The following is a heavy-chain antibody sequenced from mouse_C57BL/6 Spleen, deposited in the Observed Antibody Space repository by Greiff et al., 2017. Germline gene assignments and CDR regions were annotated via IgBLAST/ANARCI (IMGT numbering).Heavy chain of an antibody. D-gene: IGHD1-1*01. J-gene: IGHJ3*01. CDR3: ARIYDY. V-gene: IGHV8-12*01. CDR2: IYWDDDK. CDR1: GFSLRTSGMG. Sequence: QVTLKESGPGILQSSQTLSLTCSFSGFSLRTSGMGVSWIRQPSGKGLEWLAHIYWDDDKRYNPSLKSRLTISKDTSRNQVFRKITSVDTADTATYYCARIYDYWGQGTLVTVSA.